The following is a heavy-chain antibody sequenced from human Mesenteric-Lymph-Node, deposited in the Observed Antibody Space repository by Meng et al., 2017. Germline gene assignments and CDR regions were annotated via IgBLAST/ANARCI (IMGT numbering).Heavy chain of an antibody. CDR2: IYYSGST. J-gene: IGHJ3*02. V-gene: IGHV4-59*01. CDR3: ARDLGI. Sequence: SETLSLTCTVSGGSISSYYWSWIRQPPGKGLEWIGYIYYSGSTNYNPSLKSRVTISVDTSKNQFSLKLSSVTAADTAVYYCARDLGIWGQGTMVTVSS. CDR1: GGSISSYY.